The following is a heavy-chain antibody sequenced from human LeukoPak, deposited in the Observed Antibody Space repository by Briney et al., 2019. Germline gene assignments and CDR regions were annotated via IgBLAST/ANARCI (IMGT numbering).Heavy chain of an antibody. J-gene: IGHJ4*02. CDR1: GFTFSSYA. CDR2: ISDSGGNT. D-gene: IGHD3-16*02. Sequence: GGSLRLSCAASGFTFSSYAMSWVRQAPGKGLEWVSAISDSGGNTFYADSVKGRFTISRDNSKKTLYLQMNSLRAGDTAVYYCACYYVWGSYRSFDYWGQGTLVTVSS. CDR3: ACYYVWGSYRSFDY. V-gene: IGHV3-23*01.